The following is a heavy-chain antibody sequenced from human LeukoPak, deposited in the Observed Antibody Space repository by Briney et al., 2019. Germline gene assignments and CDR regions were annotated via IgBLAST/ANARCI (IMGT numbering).Heavy chain of an antibody. J-gene: IGHJ4*02. CDR1: RITLSNYG. D-gene: IGHD3-22*01. Sequence: GGSLRLSCAVSRITLSNYGMSWVRQAPGKGLEWVAGISGSAGGTYYADSVKGRFTISRDNAKNTLYLQLNNLRAEDTAVYFCAKRGVVIRVILVGFYKEAYYFDSWGQGALVTVSS. V-gene: IGHV3-23*01. CDR2: ISGSAGGT. CDR3: AKRGVVIRVILVGFYKEAYYFDS.